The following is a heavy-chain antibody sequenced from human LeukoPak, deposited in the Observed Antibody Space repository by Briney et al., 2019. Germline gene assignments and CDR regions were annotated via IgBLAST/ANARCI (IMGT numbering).Heavy chain of an antibody. CDR2: ITGSGRTT. CDR1: GFTFATYA. Sequence: GGSLRLSCAASGFTFATYAMSWVRQAPGKGLKWVSGITGSGRTTYYADSVKGRFTTSRDNSKNTLYLQMNSLRAEDTAIYYCVKQLGYCSDGSCYFPYWGQGTLVTVSS. V-gene: IGHV3-23*01. D-gene: IGHD2-15*01. J-gene: IGHJ4*02. CDR3: VKQLGYCSDGSCYFPY.